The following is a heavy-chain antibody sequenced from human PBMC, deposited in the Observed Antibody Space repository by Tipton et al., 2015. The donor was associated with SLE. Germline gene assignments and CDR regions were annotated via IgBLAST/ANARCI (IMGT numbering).Heavy chain of an antibody. Sequence: TLSLTCAVYGGSFSGYYWSWIRQPPGKGLEWNGEINHSGSTNYNPSLKSRVTISVDTSKNQFSLKLSSVTAADTAVYYCARDSSGWLYYYYGMDVWGQGTTVTVSS. CDR1: GGSFSGYY. D-gene: IGHD6-19*01. V-gene: IGHV4-34*01. CDR3: ARDSSGWLYYYYGMDV. J-gene: IGHJ6*02. CDR2: INHSGST.